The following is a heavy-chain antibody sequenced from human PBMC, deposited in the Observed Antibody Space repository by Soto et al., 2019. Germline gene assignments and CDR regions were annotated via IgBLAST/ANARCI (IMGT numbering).Heavy chain of an antibody. CDR2: INHSGDT. V-gene: IGHV4-34*01. Sequence: QVQLQQWGAGLLKPSETLSLTCAGYGGSFSGYYWNWIRQSPGKGLEWIGEINHSGDTNYNPSLESRVTISVDTSKNQFSLKLSSVTDADTAVYYCAAEYSSNYYRLDYWGQGTLVTVSS. D-gene: IGHD6-13*01. J-gene: IGHJ4*02. CDR3: AAEYSSNYYRLDY. CDR1: GGSFSGYY.